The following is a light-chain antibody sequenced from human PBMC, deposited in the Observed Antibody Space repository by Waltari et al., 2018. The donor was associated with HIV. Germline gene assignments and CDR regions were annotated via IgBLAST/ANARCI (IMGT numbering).Light chain of an antibody. J-gene: IGLJ1*01. CDR2: RTN. CDR1: TSNIGCKA. Sequence: QSVLTQPPSASGTPGQRLTVSFSGSTSNIGCKAVYWFQHLPGTAPQLLIYRTNQRRSGVPDRFSGSKSGTSASLAISGLRSDDEADYYCAAWDDTLSSYVFGTGTTVTV. CDR3: AAWDDTLSSYV. V-gene: IGLV1-47*01.